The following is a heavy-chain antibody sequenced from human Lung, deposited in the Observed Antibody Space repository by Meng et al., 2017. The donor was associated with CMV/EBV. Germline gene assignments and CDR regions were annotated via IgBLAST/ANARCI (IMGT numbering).Heavy chain of an antibody. Sequence: SETXSLXCIVSGASISSENYFWSWIRQPPGKGLEWIGYIHFNGNAYYNPSLESRAAISKDTSNNQSNDQFSLKLSSVTAADTAVYYCAREVDAARDSDAFDIWXQGTMVTVSS. CDR3: AREVDAARDSDAFDI. CDR2: IHFNGNA. J-gene: IGHJ3*02. D-gene: IGHD6-6*01. V-gene: IGHV4-30-4*01. CDR1: GASISSENYF.